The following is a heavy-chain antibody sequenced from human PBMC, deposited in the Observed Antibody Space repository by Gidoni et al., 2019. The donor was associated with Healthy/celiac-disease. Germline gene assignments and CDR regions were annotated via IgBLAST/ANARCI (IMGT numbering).Heavy chain of an antibody. CDR2: IYYSGGT. Sequence: QLQLQESGPGLVKPSATLSLTCTVSGRSIRSSSYYQGWIRHPPGKGLEWVGSIYYSGGTYYNPSLMMRVTISGDTSKNQFSLKLSSVTAADTAVYYCARLSPLYCSSTSCYRITFDYWGQGTLVTVSS. J-gene: IGHJ4*02. D-gene: IGHD2-2*01. CDR3: ARLSPLYCSSTSCYRITFDY. CDR1: GRSIRSSSYY. V-gene: IGHV4-39*01.